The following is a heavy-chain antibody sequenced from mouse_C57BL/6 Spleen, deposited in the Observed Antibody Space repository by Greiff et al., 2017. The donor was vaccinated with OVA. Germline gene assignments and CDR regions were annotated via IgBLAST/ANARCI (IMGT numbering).Heavy chain of an antibody. D-gene: IGHD1-1*01. CDR1: GYTFTSYW. CDR2: IDPSDSYT. J-gene: IGHJ1*03. CDR3: ARSLLLRSPKYFDV. Sequence: QVQLQQPGAELVMPGASVKLSCKASGYTFTSYWMHWVKQRPGQGLEWIGEIDPSDSYTNYNQKFKGKSTLTVEKSSSTAYMQLSSLTAEYSAVYYCARSLLLRSPKYFDVWGTGTTVTVSS. V-gene: IGHV1-69*01.